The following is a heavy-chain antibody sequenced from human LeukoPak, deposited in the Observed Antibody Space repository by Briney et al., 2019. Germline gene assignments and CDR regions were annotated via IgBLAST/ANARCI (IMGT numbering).Heavy chain of an antibody. V-gene: IGHV3-48*02. Sequence: PGGSLRLSCVISGFTLSTYSMNWVRQAPGKGLEWVSYISSSSSTIYHADSVKGRFTISRDNAENSLYLQMNSLRDEDTAVYYCARDRVVGATHYFDYWGQGTLVTVSS. CDR1: GFTLSTYS. CDR3: ARDRVVGATHYFDY. D-gene: IGHD1-26*01. J-gene: IGHJ4*02. CDR2: ISSSSSTI.